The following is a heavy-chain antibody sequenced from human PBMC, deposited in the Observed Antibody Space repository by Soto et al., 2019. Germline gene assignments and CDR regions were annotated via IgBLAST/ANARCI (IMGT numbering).Heavy chain of an antibody. CDR2: ISATGAGT. CDR1: GFTFSTYA. V-gene: IGHV3-23*01. CDR3: ALRKTGSYCDY. J-gene: IGHJ4*02. D-gene: IGHD1-26*01. Sequence: EVLLLESGGGLVQPGGSLRLSCAASGFTFSTYAMSWVRQAPGKGLEWVSAISATGAGTYYADSVKGRFTISRDNSKNTWHLQMNSLRAEDTAVYYCALRKTGSYCDYWGQGTLVTVSS.